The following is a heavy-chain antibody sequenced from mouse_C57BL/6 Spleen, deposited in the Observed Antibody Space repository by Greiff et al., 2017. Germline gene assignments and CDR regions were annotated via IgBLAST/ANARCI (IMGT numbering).Heavy chain of an antibody. CDR1: GFTFSDYG. CDR3: ASIYYGNHEAMDY. Sequence: EVQGVVSGGGLVKPGGSLKLSCAASGFTFSDYGMHWVRQAPEKGLEWVAYISSGSSTIYYADTVKGRFTIYRDNAKNTLFLQMTSLRSEDTAMYYCASIYYGNHEAMDYWRQGTSVTVSS. CDR2: ISSGSSTI. J-gene: IGHJ4*01. V-gene: IGHV5-17*01. D-gene: IGHD2-1*01.